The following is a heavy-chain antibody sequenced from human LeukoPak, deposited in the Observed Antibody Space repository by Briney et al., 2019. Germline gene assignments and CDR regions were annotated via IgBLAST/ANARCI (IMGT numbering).Heavy chain of an antibody. D-gene: IGHD3-10*01. V-gene: IGHV1-18*04. CDR2: ISVYNGKT. J-gene: IGHJ6*03. CDR1: GYTFTSYY. Sequence: ASVKVSCKASGYTFTSYYMHWVRQAPGQGLEWMGWISVYNGKTNYAQKLQGRVTMTTDTSTSTAYMELRSLRSDDTAVYYCARRPGAFGGYYYMDVWGKGTTVTISS. CDR3: ARRPGAFGGYYYMDV.